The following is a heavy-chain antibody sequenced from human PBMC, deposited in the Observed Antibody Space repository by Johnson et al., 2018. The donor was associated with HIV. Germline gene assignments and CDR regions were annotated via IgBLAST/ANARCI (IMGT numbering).Heavy chain of an antibody. D-gene: IGHD5-18*01. Sequence: VQLVESGGGLVQPGGSLRLSCAASGFTFSSYALSWVRQAPGKGLEWVSAISGSGGSTYYADSAKGRFTILRDNSKHTLYLHMISLRVEDTAVYYWAKASLRGYSYVSYAFDIWGQGTMVTVSS. CDR1: GFTFSSYA. J-gene: IGHJ3*02. CDR3: AKASLRGYSYVSYAFDI. CDR2: ISGSGGST. V-gene: IGHV3-23*04.